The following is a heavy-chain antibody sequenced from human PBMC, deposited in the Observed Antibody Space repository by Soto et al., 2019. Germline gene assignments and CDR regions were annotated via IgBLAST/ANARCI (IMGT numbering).Heavy chain of an antibody. V-gene: IGHV3-30*18. D-gene: IGHD5-18*01. Sequence: QVQLVESGGGVVQPGKSLRLSCAVSGFTLSSYGIHWVRQAPGKGLEWVAFMSYDGNKKSYADSVKGRFTISRDNSKNTLHLQMDSLRAEDTAMYYCAKGLSVIQEWIIDGHWGQGTQVTVSS. CDR3: AKGLSVIQEWIIDGH. J-gene: IGHJ4*02. CDR1: GFTLSSYG. CDR2: MSYDGNKK.